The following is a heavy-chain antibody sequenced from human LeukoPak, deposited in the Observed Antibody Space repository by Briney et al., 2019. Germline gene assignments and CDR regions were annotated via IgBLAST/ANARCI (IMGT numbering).Heavy chain of an antibody. V-gene: IGHV3-21*01. CDR3: ARAQWFGELLSTYMDV. CDR2: ISSSSCYI. Sequence: GGSLRLSCAASGFTFSSYSMNWVRQAPGKGLEWVSSISSSSCYIYYADSVKGRFTISRDNAKNSLYLQMNSLRAEDTAVYYCARAQWFGELLSTYMDVWGKGTTVTVSS. CDR1: GFTFSSYS. J-gene: IGHJ6*03. D-gene: IGHD3-10*01.